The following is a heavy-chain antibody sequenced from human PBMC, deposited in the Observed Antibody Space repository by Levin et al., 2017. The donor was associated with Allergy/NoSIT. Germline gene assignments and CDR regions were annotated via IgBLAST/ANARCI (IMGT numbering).Heavy chain of an antibody. J-gene: IGHJ4*02. Sequence: GESLKISCEASGFTVSTNYMAWVRQAPGKGLEWVSVIFSGGSTYYADSVKGRFTISRDNSNNTLYLQMNRLRVEDTAIYYCSSAPGFSDYWGQGTQVTVSS. V-gene: IGHV3-66*01. CDR1: GFTVSTNY. CDR2: IFSGGST. CDR3: SSAPGFSDY.